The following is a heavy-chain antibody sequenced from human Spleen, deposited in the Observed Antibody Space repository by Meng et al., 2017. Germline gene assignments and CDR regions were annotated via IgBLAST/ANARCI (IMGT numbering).Heavy chain of an antibody. J-gene: IGHJ6*02. CDR3: ARDWSYYGSGRTVYYYYGMDF. V-gene: IGHV3-20*04. D-gene: IGHD3-10*01. Sequence: GESLKISCAASGFTVSHYYMSWVRQAPGKGLEWVSGINWNGGSTGYADSVKGRFTISRDNAKNTLYLQMNSLRAEDTALYYCARDWSYYGSGRTVYYYYGMDFWGQGTTVTVSS. CDR2: INWNGGST. CDR1: GFTVSHYY.